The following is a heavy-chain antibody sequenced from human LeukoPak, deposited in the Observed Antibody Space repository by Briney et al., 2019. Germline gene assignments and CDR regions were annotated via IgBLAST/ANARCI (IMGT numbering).Heavy chain of an antibody. CDR2: INSDGSST. Sequence: AGGSLRLSCAASGFSFSTYWMHWVRQAPGKGLMWVSRINSDGSSTNYADSVKGRFTMSRDNAKNTLYLQMNSLRVEDTAVYYCASGYYDFWSGYPGHWGQGTLVTVSS. J-gene: IGHJ4*02. CDR3: ASGYYDFWSGYPGH. D-gene: IGHD3-3*01. V-gene: IGHV3-74*01. CDR1: GFSFSTYW.